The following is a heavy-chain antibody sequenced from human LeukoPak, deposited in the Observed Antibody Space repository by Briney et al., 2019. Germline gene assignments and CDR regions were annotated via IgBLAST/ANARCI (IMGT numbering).Heavy chain of an antibody. V-gene: IGHV3-23*01. D-gene: IGHD6-13*01. CDR3: AKGSSSWYENWFDP. CDR1: GFTFSSYD. Sequence: GGSLRLSCAASGFTFSSYDMSWVRQAPGEGLEWVSDISGSGGSTYYADSVKGRFTISRDNSKNTLYLQMNSLRAEDTAVYYCAKGSSSWYENWFDPWGQGTLVTVSS. CDR2: ISGSGGST. J-gene: IGHJ5*02.